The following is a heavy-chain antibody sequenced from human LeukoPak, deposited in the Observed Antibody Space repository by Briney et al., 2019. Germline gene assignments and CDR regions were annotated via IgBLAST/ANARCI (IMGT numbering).Heavy chain of an antibody. CDR1: GFTFSHYG. J-gene: IGHJ4*02. Sequence: GGSLRLSCAASGFTFSHYGMTWVRQAPGKGLEWASAISGSGDSTYYAGSVKGRFTISRDNSKNTLYLQMNSLRADDTAVYYCAKSHHVTAIDYWGQGTLVTVSS. CDR3: AKSHHVTAIDY. D-gene: IGHD2-21*02. V-gene: IGHV3-23*01. CDR2: ISGSGDST.